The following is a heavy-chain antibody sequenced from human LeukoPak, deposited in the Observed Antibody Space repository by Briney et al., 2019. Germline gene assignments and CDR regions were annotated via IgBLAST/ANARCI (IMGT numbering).Heavy chain of an antibody. J-gene: IGHJ4*02. V-gene: IGHV3-23*01. CDR3: AKDLGRYRNNYFDY. Sequence: HPGGSLRLSCAASGFTFNSYAMSWVRQAPEKGLEWVATISGSGGGTYYADSVKGRFTISRDDSKNTLYLQMNSLRAEDTAVYYCAKDLGRYRNNYFDYSGQGTLVTVSS. CDR1: GFTFNSYA. D-gene: IGHD1-26*01. CDR2: ISGSGGGT.